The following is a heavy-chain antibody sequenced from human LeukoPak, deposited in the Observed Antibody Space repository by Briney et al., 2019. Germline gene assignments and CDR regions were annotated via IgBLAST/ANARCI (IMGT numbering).Heavy chain of an antibody. Sequence: GGSLRLSCAASGFTVSSNYMSWVRQAPGKGLEWVSVIYSGGNTYYADSVKGRFTISRDNSKNTLYLQMNSLRAEDTAVYYCAKPPTSGSYILDYWGQGTLVTVSS. CDR1: GFTVSSNY. CDR3: AKPPTSGSYILDY. CDR2: IYSGGNT. D-gene: IGHD1-26*01. J-gene: IGHJ4*02. V-gene: IGHV3-53*05.